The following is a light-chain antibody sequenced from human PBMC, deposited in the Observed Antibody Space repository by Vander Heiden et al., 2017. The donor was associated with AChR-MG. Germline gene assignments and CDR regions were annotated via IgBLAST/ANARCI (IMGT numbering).Light chain of an antibody. Sequence: QSALTQPASEYRSPAQSITISRTATTSDTGGYKYVAWYQQHPGKAPKLMIYDVNERPSGVSNRFSGSKSGNTASLTISGLQAEDEADYFCGSYGSSSDYWLFGGGTKLTVL. CDR3: GSYGSSSDYWL. V-gene: IGLV2-14*03. CDR2: DVN. CDR1: TSDTGGYKY. J-gene: IGLJ2*01.